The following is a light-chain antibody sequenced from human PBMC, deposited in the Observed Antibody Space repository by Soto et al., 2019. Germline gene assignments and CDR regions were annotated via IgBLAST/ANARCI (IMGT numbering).Light chain of an antibody. CDR1: QSVSSY. CDR2: DAS. V-gene: IGKV3-11*01. Sequence: EIVLTQSPATLSLSPGERATLSCSASQSVSSYLAWCQQKPGQAPRLLIYDASNRATGIPARFSGSGSGTDFTLTIRSLEPEDFAVYYCQQRSNWPPITFGQGTRREIK. CDR3: QQRSNWPPIT. J-gene: IGKJ5*01.